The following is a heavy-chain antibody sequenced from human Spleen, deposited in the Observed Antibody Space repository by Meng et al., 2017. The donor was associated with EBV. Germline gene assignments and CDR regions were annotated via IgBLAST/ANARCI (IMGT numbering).Heavy chain of an antibody. CDR2: INPGSGDT. CDR3: ARDPFEWSDVGRDY. J-gene: IGHJ4*02. D-gene: IGHD3-9*01. V-gene: IGHV1-2*06. Sequence: QVQVVQSGAEVKKPGASLKVSCQTSGYTFIAYNIHWVREAPGQGLEWMGRINPGSGDTAFAQRFQGRVTLTRDTAINTVYMELARLMSDDTAIYYCARDPFEWSDVGRDYWGQGTLVTVSA. CDR1: GYTFIAYN.